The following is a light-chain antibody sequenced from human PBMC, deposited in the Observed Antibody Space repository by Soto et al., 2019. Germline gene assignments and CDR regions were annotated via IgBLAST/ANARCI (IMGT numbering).Light chain of an antibody. Sequence: QSALTQPASVSGSPGQSITISCTGTSSDVGGYNYVSWYQQHPGKAPKLMIYEVSNRPSGVSNRFSGSKCGNTASLTISGLQAEDEADYYCSSYTSSSTWVFGGGTKLTVL. CDR2: EVS. CDR1: SSDVGGYNY. J-gene: IGLJ3*02. V-gene: IGLV2-14*01. CDR3: SSYTSSSTWV.